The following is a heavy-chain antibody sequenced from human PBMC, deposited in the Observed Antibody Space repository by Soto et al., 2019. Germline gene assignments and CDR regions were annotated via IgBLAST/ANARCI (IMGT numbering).Heavy chain of an antibody. V-gene: IGHV3-21*01. D-gene: IGHD2-15*01. CDR2: IRGFSPYT. Sequence: GSLRLSCVASGFTFRTYTMNWVRQAPGKGLEWVSGIRGFSPYTFYAESVKGRFTISRDNAKNSLYLQMNSLGVEDTAVYYCARDRGYDAHDYYYNAMDVWGQGTTVTVSS. CDR1: GFTFRTYT. CDR3: ARDRGYDAHDYYYNAMDV. J-gene: IGHJ6*02.